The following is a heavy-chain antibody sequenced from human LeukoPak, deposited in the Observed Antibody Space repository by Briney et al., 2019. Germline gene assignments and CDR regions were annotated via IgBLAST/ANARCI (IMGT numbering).Heavy chain of an antibody. V-gene: IGHV4-34*01. J-gene: IGHJ6*02. D-gene: IGHD2-15*01. CDR1: GGSSSGYY. Sequence: SETLSLTCAVYGGSSSGYYWSWIRQPPGKGLEWIGEINHSGSTNYNPSLKSRVTISVDTSKNQFSLKLSSVTAADTAVYYCARGQGYCSGGSCYSSKYYYYGMDVWGQGTTVTVSS. CDR3: ARGQGYCSGGSCYSSKYYYYGMDV. CDR2: INHSGST.